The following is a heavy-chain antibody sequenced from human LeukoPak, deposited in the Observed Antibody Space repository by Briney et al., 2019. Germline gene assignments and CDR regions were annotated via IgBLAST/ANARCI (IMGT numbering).Heavy chain of an antibody. CDR1: GFTFDDYA. Sequence: GGSLRLSCAASGFTFDDYAMHWVRQAPGKGLEWVSLISGDGGSTYYADSVKGRFTISRDNSKNSLYLQMNSLRTEDTTLYYCAKDFSGSSWMYYCYGMDVWGQGTTVTVSS. D-gene: IGHD6-13*01. V-gene: IGHV3-43*02. CDR2: ISGDGGST. CDR3: AKDFSGSSWMYYCYGMDV. J-gene: IGHJ6*02.